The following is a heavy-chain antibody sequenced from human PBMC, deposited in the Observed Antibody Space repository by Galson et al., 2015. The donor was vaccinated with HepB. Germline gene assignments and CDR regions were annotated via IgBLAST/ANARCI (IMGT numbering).Heavy chain of an antibody. V-gene: IGHV4-61*02. D-gene: IGHD4-11*01. Sequence: TLSLTCTVSGDSISSGSYYWSWIRQPAGKGLEWIGRIYTSGSTNYNPSLKSRVNMSVDTSKKQFSLKLSSVTAADTAVYYCARESATVTYWYFDLWGRGTLVTVSS. J-gene: IGHJ2*01. CDR3: ARESATVTYWYFDL. CDR1: GDSISSGSYY. CDR2: IYTSGST.